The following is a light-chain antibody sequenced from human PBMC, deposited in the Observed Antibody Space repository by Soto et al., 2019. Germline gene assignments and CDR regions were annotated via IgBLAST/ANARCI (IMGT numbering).Light chain of an antibody. Sequence: EIVMTQSPATLSVSPGETATLSCRASHSVGSAVAWDQHKPGQAPRLLIVAAYIRAPGVPGRFSGGGSGTEFTLTISSLQSEDVAVYYCQQYKNWPPLTFGGGTTVEIK. CDR2: AAY. CDR1: HSVGSA. J-gene: IGKJ4*01. V-gene: IGKV3-15*01. CDR3: QQYKNWPPLT.